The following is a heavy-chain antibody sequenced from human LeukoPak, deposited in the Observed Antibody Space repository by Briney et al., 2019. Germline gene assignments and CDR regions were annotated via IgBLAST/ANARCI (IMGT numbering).Heavy chain of an antibody. CDR1: GFSLSTSGMC. V-gene: IGHV2-70*01. CDR3: ARIRVSTMVRGVIGPYDY. J-gene: IGHJ4*02. D-gene: IGHD3-10*01. CDR2: IDWDDDK. Sequence: GSGPPLVKPTQTLTLTCTFSGFSLSTSGMCVSWIRQPPGKALEWLALIDWDDDKYYSTSLKTRLTISKDTSKNQVVLTMTNMDPVDTATYYCARIRVSTMVRGVIGPYDYWGQGTLVTVSS.